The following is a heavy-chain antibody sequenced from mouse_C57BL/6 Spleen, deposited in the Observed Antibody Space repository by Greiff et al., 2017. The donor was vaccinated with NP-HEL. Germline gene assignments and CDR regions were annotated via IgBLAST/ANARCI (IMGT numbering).Heavy chain of an antibody. V-gene: IGHV14-4*01. CDR2: IDPENGDT. Sequence: VQLQQSGAELVRPGASVKLSCTASGFNIKDDYMHWVKQRPEQGLEWIGWIDPENGDTEYASKFQGKATITADTSSNTAYLQLSSLTSEDTAVYYCTPNYYYFEAYWGQGTLVTVSA. CDR3: TPNYYYFEAY. CDR1: GFNIKDDY. J-gene: IGHJ3*01. D-gene: IGHD1-1*01.